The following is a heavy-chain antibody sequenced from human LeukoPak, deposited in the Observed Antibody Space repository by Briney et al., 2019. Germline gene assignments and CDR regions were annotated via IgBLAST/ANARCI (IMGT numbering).Heavy chain of an antibody. CDR3: ASAAFGGVTTFWY. Sequence: PSETLSLTCTVSGGSISSSYWSWIRKPPGKGLEWIGYIYYSGSTHYNPSLKSRVTISVDTSKNQFSLKLSSVTAADTAVYYCASAAFGGVTTFWYWGQGTLVTV. CDR2: IYYSGST. CDR1: GGSISSSY. D-gene: IGHD3-16*01. J-gene: IGHJ4*02. V-gene: IGHV4-59*12.